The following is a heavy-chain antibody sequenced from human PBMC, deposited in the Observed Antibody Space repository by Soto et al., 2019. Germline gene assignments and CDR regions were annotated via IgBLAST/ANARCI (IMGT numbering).Heavy chain of an antibody. CDR2: ISYDGSNK. J-gene: IGHJ4*02. Sequence: GGSLRLSCAASGFTFSSYGMHWVRQAPGKGLEWVAVISYDGSNKYYADSVKGRFTISRDNSKNTLYLQMNSLRAEDTAVYYCAKDFDYDSSGYLSGYFDYWGQGTLVTVSS. CDR1: GFTFSSYG. CDR3: AKDFDYDSSGYLSGYFDY. V-gene: IGHV3-30*18. D-gene: IGHD3-22*01.